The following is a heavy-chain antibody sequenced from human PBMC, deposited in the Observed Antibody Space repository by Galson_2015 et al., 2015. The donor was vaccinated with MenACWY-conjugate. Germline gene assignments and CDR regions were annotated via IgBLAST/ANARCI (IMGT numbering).Heavy chain of an antibody. J-gene: IGHJ4*02. V-gene: IGHV3-48*04. CDR2: ISSSSSSI. D-gene: IGHD2-15*01. Sequence: SLRLSCATSGFTFSSYNMNWVRQAPGKGLEWVSYISSSSSSIYYADSVKGRFTISRDNAKNSLYLQVNSLRAEDTSVYYCTRDRGYCTGGRCYRYFDFWGRGTLVTVSS. CDR3: TRDRGYCTGGRCYRYFDF. CDR1: GFTFSSYN.